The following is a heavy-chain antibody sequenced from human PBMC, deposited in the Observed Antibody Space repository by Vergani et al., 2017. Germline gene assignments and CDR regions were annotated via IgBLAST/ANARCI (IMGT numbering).Heavy chain of an antibody. J-gene: IGHJ6*03. V-gene: IGHV3-74*01. CDR1: GFTFSNYW. CDR2: INSDGDST. D-gene: IGHD1-26*01. Sequence: VQLVNSGGDVVQPGGSLRLSCTASGFTFSNYWMQWVRQAPGKGLMWVSRINSDGDSTSYADSVKGRFTISRDNAKNTLYLQMDSLRAEDTAVYYCARDGWELLDYFYYMDVWGKGTTVTVSS. CDR3: ARDGWELLDYFYYMDV.